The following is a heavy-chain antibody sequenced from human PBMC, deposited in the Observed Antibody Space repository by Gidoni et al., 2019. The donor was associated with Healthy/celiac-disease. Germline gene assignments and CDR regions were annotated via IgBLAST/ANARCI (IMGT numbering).Heavy chain of an antibody. CDR2: IRFDGSNK. CDR3: AKDLMRYSSSWYREAGVFDY. D-gene: IGHD6-13*01. J-gene: IGHJ4*02. V-gene: IGHV3-30*02. CDR1: GLTFSSYG. Sequence: QVQLVESGGGVVQPGGSLRLSCAASGLTFSSYGMHWVRQAPGKGLEWVAFIRFDGSNKYYADSVKGRLTISRDNSKNTLYLQMNSLRAEDTAVYYCAKDLMRYSSSWYREAGVFDYWGQGTLVTVSS.